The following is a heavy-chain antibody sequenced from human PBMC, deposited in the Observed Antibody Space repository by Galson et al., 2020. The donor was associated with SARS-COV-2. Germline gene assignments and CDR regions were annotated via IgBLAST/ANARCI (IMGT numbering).Heavy chain of an antibody. CDR2: ISTDGNNK. CDR1: GFTFNNYG. CDR3: ARAGYSSTWTLGDAFDV. V-gene: IGHV3-30*03. D-gene: IGHD6-13*01. Sequence: LRLSCAASGFTFNNYGMHWVRQAPGKGLEWVAVISTDGNNKYDAASVKGRFTISSDKSNNTLYHQMNSLRPEDTAVYFGARAGYSSTWTLGDAFDVWGRGTLVTVAS. J-gene: IGHJ3*01.